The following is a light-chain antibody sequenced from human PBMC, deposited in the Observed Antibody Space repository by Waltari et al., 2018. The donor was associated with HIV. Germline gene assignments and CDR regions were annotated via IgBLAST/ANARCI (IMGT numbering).Light chain of an antibody. CDR1: SSNIGSKY. J-gene: IGLJ2*01. CDR3: AAWDDSLL. V-gene: IGLV1-47*01. Sequence: QSVLTQPPSASGTPGQRVTISCSGSSSNIGSKYVYWYQQLPGTAPKLLLYRNNQRPSGVPDRFSGSKSGTSASLVISVVRSEDEADYYCAAWDDSLLFGGGTKLTVL. CDR2: RNN.